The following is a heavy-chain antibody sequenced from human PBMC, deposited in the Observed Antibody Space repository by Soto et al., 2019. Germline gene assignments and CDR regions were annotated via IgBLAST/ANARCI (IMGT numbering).Heavy chain of an antibody. V-gene: IGHV3-30*18. D-gene: IGHD6-13*01. CDR3: AKDHSGSWEYFDH. Sequence: QVQLVESGGGVVQPGRSLRLSCAASGFTFSTFGMHWVRQAPGKGLEWVAGIPYDGSSKHHVDSVKGRFTISRDNSKNTLFLQMNSLRAEDTAVYYCAKDHSGSWEYFDHWGQGTLVTVSS. CDR2: IPYDGSSK. J-gene: IGHJ1*01. CDR1: GFTFSTFG.